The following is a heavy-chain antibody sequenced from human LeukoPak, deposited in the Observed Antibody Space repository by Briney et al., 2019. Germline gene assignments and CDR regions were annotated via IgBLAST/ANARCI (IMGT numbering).Heavy chain of an antibody. Sequence: ASVKVSCKASGYTFTSYYMHWVRQAPGQGLEWMGIINPSGGSTSYAQKFQGRVTMTRDTSTSTVYMELSSLRSEDTAVYYCARGVLYYDFWSGYTRTQNWFDPWGQGPRSPSPQ. J-gene: IGHJ5*02. CDR3: ARGVLYYDFWSGYTRTQNWFDP. CDR2: INPSGGST. V-gene: IGHV1-46*01. D-gene: IGHD3-3*01. CDR1: GYTFTSYY.